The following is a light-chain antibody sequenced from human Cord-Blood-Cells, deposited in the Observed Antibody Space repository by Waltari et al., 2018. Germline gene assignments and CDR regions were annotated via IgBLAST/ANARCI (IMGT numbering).Light chain of an antibody. CDR2: DAS. Sequence: EMVLTQSPATLSLSLGHRATLSCRASRSVSSYVAWYTQKPGKAPRLLIYDASNRATGIPARVSGSGSGTDFTLSISSLKPEDCAVYCCQQRSNWPITCGQGTRLEIK. J-gene: IGKJ5*01. CDR3: QQRSNWPIT. V-gene: IGKV3-11*01. CDR1: RSVSSY.